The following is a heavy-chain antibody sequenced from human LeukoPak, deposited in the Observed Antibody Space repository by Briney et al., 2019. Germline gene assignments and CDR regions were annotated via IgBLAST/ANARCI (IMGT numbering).Heavy chain of an antibody. D-gene: IGHD3-22*01. Sequence: SETLSLTCTVSGGSISSSSYYWGWIRQPPGKGLEWIGSIYYSGSTYCNPSLKSRVTISVDTSKNQFSLKLSSVTAADTAVYYCARQAPSEDSSGYYYFDYWGQGTLVTVSS. J-gene: IGHJ4*02. CDR1: GGSISSSSYY. V-gene: IGHV4-39*01. CDR2: IYYSGST. CDR3: ARQAPSEDSSGYYYFDY.